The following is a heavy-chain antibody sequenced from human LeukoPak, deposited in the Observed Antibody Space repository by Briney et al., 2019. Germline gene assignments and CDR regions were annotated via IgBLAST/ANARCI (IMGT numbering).Heavy chain of an antibody. V-gene: IGHV4-34*01. CDR3: ARARTLYFFDY. D-gene: IGHD1/OR15-1a*01. Sequence: SETLSLTCAVYGGSFSGYYWSWIRQPPGKGLEWIREINHSGSTNYNPSLKSRVTISVDTSKNQFSLKLTSVTAADTALYYCARARTLYFFDYWGQGILVTVSS. J-gene: IGHJ4*02. CDR1: GGSFSGYY. CDR2: INHSGST.